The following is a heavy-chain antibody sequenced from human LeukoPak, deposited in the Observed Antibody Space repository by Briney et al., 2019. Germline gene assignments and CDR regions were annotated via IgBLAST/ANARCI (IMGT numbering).Heavy chain of an antibody. Sequence: SDTLSLTCAVSGDSINSNYWWGWIRQPPGKGLEWIGYIYYSGRIYQNPSLQSRLSMSVDMSKNEFSLSLISVTAVDTAIYFCVRSDTGGWYYPSWGQGTLVTVSS. D-gene: IGHD6-19*01. V-gene: IGHV4-28*05. CDR2: IYYSGRI. CDR1: GDSINSNYW. J-gene: IGHJ5*02. CDR3: VRSDTGGWYYPS.